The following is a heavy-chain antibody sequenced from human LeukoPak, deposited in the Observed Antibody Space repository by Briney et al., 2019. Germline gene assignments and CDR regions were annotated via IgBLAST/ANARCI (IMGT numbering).Heavy chain of an antibody. Sequence: SETLSLTCAVYDGSFSGYYWSWIRKPPGQGLEWIGEINHSGRPNYNASLKSRVTISEDTSKNQFSLKLSSVTAADTAVYYCARGRSSSGWYPNPNFDYWGQGTLVTVSS. CDR1: DGSFSGYY. CDR2: INHSGRP. J-gene: IGHJ4*02. D-gene: IGHD6-19*01. V-gene: IGHV4-34*01. CDR3: ARGRSSSGWYPNPNFDY.